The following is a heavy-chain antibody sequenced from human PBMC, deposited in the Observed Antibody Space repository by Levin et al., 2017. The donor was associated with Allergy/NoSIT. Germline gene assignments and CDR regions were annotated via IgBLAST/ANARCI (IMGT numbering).Heavy chain of an antibody. CDR3: ARDLPRFDY. Sequence: GESLKISCAASVFTFRSYWMSLFRHAPGKGLEWVANIKQDGSEKYYVDSVKGRFTISRDNAKNSLYLQMNSLRAEDTAVHYCARDLPRFDYWGQGTLVTVSS. CDR2: IKQDGSEK. CDR1: VFTFRSYW. J-gene: IGHJ4*02. V-gene: IGHV3-7*01.